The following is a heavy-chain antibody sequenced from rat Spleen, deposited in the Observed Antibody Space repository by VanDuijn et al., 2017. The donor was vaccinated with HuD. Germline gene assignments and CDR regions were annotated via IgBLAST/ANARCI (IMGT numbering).Heavy chain of an antibody. V-gene: IGHV5-20*01. D-gene: IGHD1-6*01. J-gene: IGHJ2*01. Sequence: EVQLVESDGGLVQPGRSLKLSCAASGFTLSDHYMAWVRQAPTKGLEWVATISNDGTNTYYRDAVKGRFTISRDNAKSGLYLQMDSLRSEDTSTYYCAKDDFGLYFDYWGQGVMVTVSS. CDR3: AKDDFGLYFDY. CDR1: GFTLSDHY. CDR2: ISNDGTNT.